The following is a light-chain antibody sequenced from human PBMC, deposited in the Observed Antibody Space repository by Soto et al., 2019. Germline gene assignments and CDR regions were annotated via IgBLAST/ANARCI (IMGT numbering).Light chain of an antibody. CDR3: QQYGTPLFT. V-gene: IGKV3-20*01. CDR1: QSVTNNF. J-gene: IGKJ3*01. CDR2: GAS. Sequence: IVLTQSPGTLSLSPGERATLSCGASQSVTNNFLAWYQQKPGQAPRLLIYGASSMATGVPDRFSGSGSGTDFTLTISRREPGDFALYYCQQYGTPLFTFGPGTKVDIK.